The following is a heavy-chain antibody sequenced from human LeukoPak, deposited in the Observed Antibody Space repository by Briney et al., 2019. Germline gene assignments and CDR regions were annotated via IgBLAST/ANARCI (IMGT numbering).Heavy chain of an antibody. CDR3: AREGDGGHAALDY. Sequence: SETLSLTCIVSGGSFSGNYWIWIRQPPGKGLEWIGYIHYSGSTNYNPSLESRVTIFIDTSKNQISLRLSSVTAADTAVYYCAREGDGGHAALDYWGRGTLVTVSS. CDR1: GGSFSGNY. J-gene: IGHJ4*02. V-gene: IGHV4-59*01. D-gene: IGHD4-23*01. CDR2: IHYSGST.